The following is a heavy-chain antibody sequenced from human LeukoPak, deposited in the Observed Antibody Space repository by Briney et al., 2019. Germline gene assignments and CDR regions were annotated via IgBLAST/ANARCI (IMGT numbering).Heavy chain of an antibody. CDR2: MNPNSGNT. D-gene: IGHD6-19*01. CDR1: GYTFTAYF. Sequence: ASVKVSCKASGYTFTAYFIHWVRQATGQGLEWMGWMNPNSGNTGYAQKFQGRVTMTRNTSISTAYMELSSLRSEDTAVYYCARPDKSSGWYLLWYWGQGTLVTVSS. J-gene: IGHJ4*02. CDR3: ARPDKSSGWYLLWY. V-gene: IGHV1-8*02.